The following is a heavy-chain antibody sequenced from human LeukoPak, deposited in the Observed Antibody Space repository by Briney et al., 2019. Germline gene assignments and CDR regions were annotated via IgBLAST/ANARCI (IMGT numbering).Heavy chain of an antibody. CDR1: GFTFSSYS. D-gene: IGHD2-15*01. J-gene: IGHJ5*02. CDR2: ISSSSSTI. Sequence: GGSLRLSCAASGFTFSSYSMNWVRQAPGKGLEWVSYISSSSSTIYYADSVKGRFTISRDNAKNSLYLQMNSLRAEDTAVYYCARGPSGYCSGGSCYRIANKWFDPWGQGTLVTVSS. CDR3: ARGPSGYCSGGSCYRIANKWFDP. V-gene: IGHV3-48*01.